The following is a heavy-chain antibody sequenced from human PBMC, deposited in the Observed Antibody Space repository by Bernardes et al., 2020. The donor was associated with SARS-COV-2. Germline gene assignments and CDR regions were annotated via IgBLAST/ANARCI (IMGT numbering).Heavy chain of an antibody. D-gene: IGHD4-17*01. CDR2: ISGSGGST. Sequence: GGCLRRSRAASGVSFSSHAMSGVRQAPGEGLEWVSAISGSGGSTYYADSVKGRFTISRDNSKNTLYLQMNSLRAEDTAVYYCATSRAYGDPKGGVYDYWGQGTLVTVSS. J-gene: IGHJ4*02. CDR3: ATSRAYGDPKGGVYDY. CDR1: GVSFSSHA. V-gene: IGHV3-23*01.